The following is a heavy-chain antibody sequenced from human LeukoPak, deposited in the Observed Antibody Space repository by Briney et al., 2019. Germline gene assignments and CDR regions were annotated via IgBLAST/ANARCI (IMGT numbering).Heavy chain of an antibody. Sequence: GGSLRLSCAASGFTFSSYSRNWVRQAPGKGLEGVSSNSSSSSYIYYADSVKSRFTISRDNAKNSLYLQMNSLRAEDTAVYYCARDLTLLDNDYWGQGTLVTVSS. V-gene: IGHV3-21*01. CDR1: GFTFSSYS. CDR2: NSSSSSYI. J-gene: IGHJ4*02. D-gene: IGHD2-15*01. CDR3: ARDLTLLDNDY.